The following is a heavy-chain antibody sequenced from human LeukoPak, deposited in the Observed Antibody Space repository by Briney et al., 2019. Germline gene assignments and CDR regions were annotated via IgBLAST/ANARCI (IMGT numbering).Heavy chain of an antibody. CDR1: GGSISSSSYY. V-gene: IGHV4-39*07. Sequence: SETLSLTCTVSGGSISSSSYYWGWIRQPPGKGLEWIGSIYYSGSTYYNPSLKSRVTISVDTSKNQFSLKLSSVTAADTAVYYCARTLGDYYYYYMDVWGKGTTVTVSS. CDR3: ARTLGDYYYYYMDV. J-gene: IGHJ6*03. CDR2: IYYSGST.